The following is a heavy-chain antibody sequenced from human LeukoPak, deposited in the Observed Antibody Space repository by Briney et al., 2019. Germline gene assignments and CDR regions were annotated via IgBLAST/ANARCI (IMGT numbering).Heavy chain of an antibody. CDR3: AHSEVGATTPFDY. CDR1: GGSISSYYW. D-gene: IGHD1-26*01. CDR2: IYWDDDK. Sequence: TLSLTCTVSGGSISSYYWSRIRQPPGKALEWLALIYWDDDKRYSPSLKSRLTITKDTSKNQVVLTMTNMDPVDTATYYCAHSEVGATTPFDYWGQGTLVTVSS. V-gene: IGHV2-5*08. J-gene: IGHJ4*02.